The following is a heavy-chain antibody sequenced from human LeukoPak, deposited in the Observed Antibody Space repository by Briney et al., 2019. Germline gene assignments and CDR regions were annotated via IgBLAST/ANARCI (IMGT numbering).Heavy chain of an antibody. D-gene: IGHD3-10*01. V-gene: IGHV3-7*01. CDR3: ARENGGNYYASGSLTYYYYMDV. CDR1: GFTFSDYW. Sequence: GGSLRLSCAASGFTFSDYWMTWVRQAPGKGLEWVANIKQDGGEKWYVDSVKGRFTISRDNAKNTLYLQMNSLRAEDTAVYYRARENGGNYYASGSLTYYYYMDVWGKGTTVTVSS. J-gene: IGHJ6*03. CDR2: IKQDGGEK.